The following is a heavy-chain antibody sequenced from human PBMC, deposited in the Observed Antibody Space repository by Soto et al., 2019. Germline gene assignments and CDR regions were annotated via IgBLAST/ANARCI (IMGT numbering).Heavy chain of an antibody. CDR1: GFTFSNYA. CDR3: ARGLIVGATDAFDV. CDR2: TSYDESHK. J-gene: IGHJ3*01. Sequence: QVQLVESGGGVVQPGRSLRLSCAVSGFTFSNYAMHWVRQAPGKGLEWVADTSYDESHKNYADSVKGRFTISRDNSKNTLYLRMNSLRAEETGIYYCARGLIVGATDAFDVWGQGTMVTVSS. D-gene: IGHD1-26*01. V-gene: IGHV3-30-3*01.